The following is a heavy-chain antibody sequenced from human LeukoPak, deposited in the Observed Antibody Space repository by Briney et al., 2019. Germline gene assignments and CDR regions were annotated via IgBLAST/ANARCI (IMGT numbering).Heavy chain of an antibody. CDR3: ARGRKWEPYGMDV. Sequence: ASAKVSCKASGYTFTGYYMHWVRQAPGQGLEWMGWINPNSGGTNYAQKFQGRVTMTRDTSISTAYMELSRLRSDDTAVYYCARGRKWEPYGMDVWGQGTTVTVSS. D-gene: IGHD1-26*01. CDR2: INPNSGGT. CDR1: GYTFTGYY. J-gene: IGHJ6*02. V-gene: IGHV1-2*02.